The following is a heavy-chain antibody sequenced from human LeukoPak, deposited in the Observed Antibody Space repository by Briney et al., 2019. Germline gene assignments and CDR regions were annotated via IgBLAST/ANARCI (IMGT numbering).Heavy chain of an antibody. J-gene: IGHJ4*02. CDR3: ARGESSTPSDY. D-gene: IGHD5/OR15-5a*01. V-gene: IGHV3-21*04. CDR1: GFTFSDYS. Sequence: GGSLRLSCAASGFTFSDYSISWVRQAAGKGLEWVASISSSSLYIYYADPVKGRFTISRDNAKNSLYLQMNNLRAEDTAVYYCARGESSTPSDYWGQGTLVTVSS. CDR2: ISSSSLYI.